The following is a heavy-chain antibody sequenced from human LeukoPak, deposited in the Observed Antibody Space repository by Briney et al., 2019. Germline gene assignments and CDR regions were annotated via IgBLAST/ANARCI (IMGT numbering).Heavy chain of an antibody. V-gene: IGHV3-23*01. CDR2: ISGTGDST. J-gene: IGHJ4*02. CDR1: GFTVSGNY. CDR3: AKALVGPTYYFDY. Sequence: GGSLRLSCAVSGFTVSGNYMSWVRQAPGKGLEWVSGISGTGDSTYYADSVKGRFTISRDNSKSALYLQMDSLRDDDTAVYYCAKALVGPTYYFDYWGQGTLVTVSS. D-gene: IGHD1-26*01.